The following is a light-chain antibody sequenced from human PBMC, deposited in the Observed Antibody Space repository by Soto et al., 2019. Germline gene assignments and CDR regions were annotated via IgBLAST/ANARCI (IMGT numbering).Light chain of an antibody. CDR3: QQYGTSST. CDR1: QSVTRDF. Sequence: EVVLTQSPGPLSLSPGERATLSCRASQSVTRDFLAWYQQKPGQAPRLLIYDASTRATGIPDRFSGSGSGTDFTLTISRVESEDCAVYYCQQYGTSSTFGQGTKVEIK. CDR2: DAS. J-gene: IGKJ1*01. V-gene: IGKV3-20*01.